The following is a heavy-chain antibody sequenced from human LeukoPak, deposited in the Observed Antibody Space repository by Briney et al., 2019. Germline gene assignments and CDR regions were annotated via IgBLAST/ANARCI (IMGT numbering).Heavy chain of an antibody. CDR2: IIPIFGTA. CDR1: GGTFSSYA. Sequence: SVTVSCKASGGTFSSYAISWVRQAPGQGLEWMGGIIPIFGTANYAQTFQGRVTISADKSTSTTYMALSRLRSEYTAVYYCARGGDYGDYEVYYFDYGGQGTLVTVSP. CDR3: ARGGDYGDYEVYYFDY. J-gene: IGHJ4*02. D-gene: IGHD4-17*01. V-gene: IGHV1-69*06.